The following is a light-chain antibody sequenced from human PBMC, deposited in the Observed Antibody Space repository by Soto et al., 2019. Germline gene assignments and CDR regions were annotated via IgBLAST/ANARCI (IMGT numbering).Light chain of an antibody. CDR2: DAS. CDR3: QQYGNSLT. CDR1: QSISSW. V-gene: IGKV1-5*01. J-gene: IGKJ4*01. Sequence: DIQMTQSPSTLSASVGDRVTITCRASQSISSWLAWYQQKPGKAPKLLIYDASSLESGVPSRFSGSGSGTKFTLTISRLEPEDFAVYYCQQYGNSLTFGGGTKVDIK.